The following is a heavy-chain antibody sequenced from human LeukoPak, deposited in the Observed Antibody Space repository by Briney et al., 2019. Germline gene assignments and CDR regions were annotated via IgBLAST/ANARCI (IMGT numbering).Heavy chain of an antibody. Sequence: SETLSLTCAVYGGSFSGYYWSWIRQPLGKGLEWIGEINHSGSTYYNPSLKSRVTISVDTSKNQFSLKLSSVTAADTAVYYCARPNGYYDSSGFDPWGQGTLVTVSS. D-gene: IGHD3-22*01. V-gene: IGHV4-34*01. CDR1: GGSFSGYY. J-gene: IGHJ5*02. CDR3: ARPNGYYDSSGFDP. CDR2: INHSGST.